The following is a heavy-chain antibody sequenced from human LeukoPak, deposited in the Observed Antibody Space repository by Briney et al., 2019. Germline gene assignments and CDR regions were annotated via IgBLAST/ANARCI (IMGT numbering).Heavy chain of an antibody. D-gene: IGHD3-9*01. J-gene: IGHJ4*02. CDR3: AKDRQTLRYFDWLLCD. V-gene: IGHV3-23*01. Sequence: PGGSLRLSCAASGFTFSSYAMSWVRQASGKGLEWVSAISGSGGSTYYADSVKGRFTISRDNSKNTLYLQMNSLRAEDTAVYYCAKDRQTLRYFDWLLCDWGQGTLVTVSS. CDR2: ISGSGGST. CDR1: GFTFSSYA.